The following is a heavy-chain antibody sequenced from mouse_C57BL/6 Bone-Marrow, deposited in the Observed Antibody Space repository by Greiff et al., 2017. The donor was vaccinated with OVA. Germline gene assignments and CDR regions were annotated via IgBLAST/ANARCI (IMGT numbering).Heavy chain of an antibody. D-gene: IGHD2-5*01. Sequence: QVQLQQSGAELVKPGASVKLSCKASGYTFTSYWMHWVKQRPGQGLEWIGMIHPNSGSTNYNEKFKSKATLTVDKSSSTAYMQLSSLTSEDSAVYYCARKGPYYSNYHYAMDYWGQGTSVTVSS. CDR3: ARKGPYYSNYHYAMDY. J-gene: IGHJ4*01. CDR1: GYTFTSYW. CDR2: IHPNSGST. V-gene: IGHV1-64*01.